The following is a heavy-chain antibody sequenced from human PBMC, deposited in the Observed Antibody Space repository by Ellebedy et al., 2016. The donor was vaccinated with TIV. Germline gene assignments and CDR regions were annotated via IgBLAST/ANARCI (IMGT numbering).Heavy chain of an antibody. CDR3: ATSAVGHSHGYYFDY. CDR2: ISYDGTTQ. V-gene: IGHV3-30-3*01. D-gene: IGHD5-18*01. Sequence: GESLKISCTVSGFTFSSYPIHWVRLAPGKGLEWVTLISYDGTTQYNADSVKGRFTISRDNSKNTVYLQMNSLRREDTALYSCATSAVGHSHGYYFDYWGQGTLVTVSA. CDR1: GFTFSSYP. J-gene: IGHJ4*02.